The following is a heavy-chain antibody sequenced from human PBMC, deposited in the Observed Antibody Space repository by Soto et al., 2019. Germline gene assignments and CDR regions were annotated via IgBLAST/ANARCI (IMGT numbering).Heavy chain of an antibody. D-gene: IGHD1-1*01. Sequence: PGGSLRLSCAASGFTFATYAMSWVRQAPGKGLEWVSAISATGISTHYADSVKGRVTISRDNSANTLSLEMSSLTAEDTAVYYCARDKDTSSWTGFDFWGPGTLVPVSP. V-gene: IGHV3-23*01. J-gene: IGHJ4*01. CDR1: GFTFATYA. CDR2: ISATGIST. CDR3: ARDKDTSSWTGFDF.